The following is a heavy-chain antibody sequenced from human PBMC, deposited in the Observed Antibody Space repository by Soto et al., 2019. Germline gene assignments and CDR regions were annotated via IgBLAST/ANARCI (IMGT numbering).Heavy chain of an antibody. CDR2: ISGSGGST. J-gene: IGHJ4*02. CDR3: AKDRVYYDSSGPGYYFDY. Sequence: EVQLLESGGGLVQPGGSLRLSCVASGFTFSSYAMSWVRQAPGKGLEWVSAISGSGGSTYYADSVKGRFTISRDNSKNTLYLQMNSLRAEDTAVYYCAKDRVYYDSSGPGYYFDYWGQGTLVTVSS. D-gene: IGHD3-22*01. CDR1: GFTFSSYA. V-gene: IGHV3-23*01.